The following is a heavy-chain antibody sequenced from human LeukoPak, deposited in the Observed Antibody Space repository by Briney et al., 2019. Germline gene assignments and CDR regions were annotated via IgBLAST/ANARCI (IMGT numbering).Heavy chain of an antibody. CDR3: ARDREELAPFDY. CDR2: ISAYNGNT. D-gene: IGHD6-6*01. J-gene: IGHJ4*02. CDR1: GYTSTSYG. V-gene: IGHV1-18*01. Sequence: ASVKVSCKASGYTSTSYGISWVRQAPGQGLEWMGWISAYNGNTNYAQKLQGRVTMTTDTSTSTAYMEPRSLRSDDTAVYYCARDREELAPFDYWGQGTLVTVSS.